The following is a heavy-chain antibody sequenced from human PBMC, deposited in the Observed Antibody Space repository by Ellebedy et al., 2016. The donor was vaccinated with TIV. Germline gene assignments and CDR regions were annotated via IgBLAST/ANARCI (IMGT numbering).Heavy chain of an antibody. V-gene: IGHV3-9*01. D-gene: IGHD3-22*01. Sequence: GGSLRLSCAASGFTFDDYAMHWVRQAPGKGLEWVSGISWNSGSIAYADSVKGRFTISRDNARNSLYLQMNSLRAEDTAVYYCARLGYYCIDYWGQGTLVTVSS. CDR2: ISWNSGSI. J-gene: IGHJ4*02. CDR3: ARLGYYCIDY. CDR1: GFTFDDYA.